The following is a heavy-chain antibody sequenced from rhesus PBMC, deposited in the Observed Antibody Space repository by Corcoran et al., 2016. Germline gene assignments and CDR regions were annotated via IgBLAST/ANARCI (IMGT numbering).Heavy chain of an antibody. V-gene: IGHV4-147*01. J-gene: IGHJ5-2*02. CDR1: GYSISSNY. CDR3: ARDDTRMSALGSLDV. D-gene: IGHD3-9*01. CDR2: IYGSSGTT. Sequence: QVQLQESGPGLVKPSETLSLTCAVSGYSISSNYWSWIRQPPGKGLEWIGYIYGSSGTTNYNPSRKSRVTISTDTSKNQFSLKLSSVTAADTAVYYCARDDTRMSALGSLDVWGRGVLVTVSS.